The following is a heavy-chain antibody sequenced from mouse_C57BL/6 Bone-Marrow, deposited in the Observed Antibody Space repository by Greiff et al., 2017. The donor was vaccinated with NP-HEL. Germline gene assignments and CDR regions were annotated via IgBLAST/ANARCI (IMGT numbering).Heavy chain of an antibody. CDR3: ANYYGSSYPWFAY. CDR2: IYPRDGST. V-gene: IGHV1-78*01. D-gene: IGHD1-1*01. CDR1: GYTFTDHT. J-gene: IGHJ3*01. Sequence: QVQLQQSDAELVKPGASVKISCKVSGYTFTDHTIHWMKQSPEQGLEWIGYIYPRDGSTKYNEKFKGKATLTADKSSSTAYMQLNSLTSEDSAVYFCANYYGSSYPWFAYWGQGTLVTVSA.